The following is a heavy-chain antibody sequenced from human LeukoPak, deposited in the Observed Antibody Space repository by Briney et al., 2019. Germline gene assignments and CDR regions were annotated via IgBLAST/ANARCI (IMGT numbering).Heavy chain of an antibody. V-gene: IGHV4-34*01. CDR2: INHSGST. Sequence: PSETLSLTCAVYGGSFSGYYWSWIRQPPGKGLEWIGEINHSGSTNYNPSLKSRVTISVDTSKNQFSLKLSSVTAADTAVYYCARFPRAGSGIAVAGTPRFDYWGQGTLVTVSS. J-gene: IGHJ4*02. CDR3: ARFPRAGSGIAVAGTPRFDY. CDR1: GGSFSGYY. D-gene: IGHD6-19*01.